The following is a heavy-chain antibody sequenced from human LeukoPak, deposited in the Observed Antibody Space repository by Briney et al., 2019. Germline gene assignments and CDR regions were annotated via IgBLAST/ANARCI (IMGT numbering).Heavy chain of an antibody. CDR1: GFTFSSYG. CDR3: AKDYYDSSGYLDDFDI. D-gene: IGHD3-22*01. Sequence: LPGGSLRLSCAASGFTFSSYGMHWVRQAPGKGLEWVAVLSYDGSNKYYVDSVKGRFTISRDNSKNTLYLQMNTLRAEDTAVYYCAKDYYDSSGYLDDFDIWGQGTMVTVSS. J-gene: IGHJ3*02. CDR2: LSYDGSNK. V-gene: IGHV3-30*18.